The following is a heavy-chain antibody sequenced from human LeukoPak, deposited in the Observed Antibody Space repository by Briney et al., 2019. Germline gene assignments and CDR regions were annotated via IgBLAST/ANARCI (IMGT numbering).Heavy chain of an antibody. Sequence: EASVKVSCKASGYTFTGYYMHWVRQAPGQGLEWMGWINPNSGGTNYAQKFQGRVTMTRDTSISTAYMELSRLRSDDTAVYYCARVSPNYYGSGSLDYWGQGNLVTVSS. CDR3: ARVSPNYYGSGSLDY. V-gene: IGHV1-2*02. D-gene: IGHD3-10*01. CDR2: INPNSGGT. CDR1: GYTFTGYY. J-gene: IGHJ4*02.